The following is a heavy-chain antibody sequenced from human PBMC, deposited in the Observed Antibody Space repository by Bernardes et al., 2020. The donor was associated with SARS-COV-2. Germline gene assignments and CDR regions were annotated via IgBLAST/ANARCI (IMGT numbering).Heavy chain of an antibody. J-gene: IGHJ2*01. D-gene: IGHD6-13*01. CDR3: ARVSGSSWYFDL. CDR2: ITQDGGKK. CDR1: GFTFSDSW. V-gene: IGHV3-7*01. Sequence: GGSLRLSCAASGFTFSDSWMHWVRQAPGKGLEWVANITQDGGKKYYADSVKGRFTISRDNAKNSLYLQMNSLRAEDTAVYYCARVSGSSWYFDLWGPCTLVTVS.